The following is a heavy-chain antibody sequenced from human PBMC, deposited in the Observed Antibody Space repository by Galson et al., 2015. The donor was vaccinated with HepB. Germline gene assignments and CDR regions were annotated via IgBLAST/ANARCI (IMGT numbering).Heavy chain of an antibody. Sequence: PALVKPTQTLTLTCTFSGFSLSTSGMCVSWIRQPPGKALEWLALIDWDDDKYYSTSLKTRLTISKDTSKNQVVLTMTNMDPVDTATYYCARVWGGGDCYPDAFEIWGQGTMVTVSS. D-gene: IGHD2-21*02. CDR1: GFSLSTSGMC. V-gene: IGHV2-70*01. CDR2: IDWDDDK. J-gene: IGHJ3*02. CDR3: ARVWGGGDCYPDAFEI.